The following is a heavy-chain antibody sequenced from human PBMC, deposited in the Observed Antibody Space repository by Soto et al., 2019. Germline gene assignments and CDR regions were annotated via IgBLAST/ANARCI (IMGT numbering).Heavy chain of an antibody. CDR2: IYYSGST. Sequence: SETLSLTCTVSGGSVSSGSYYGSWIRQPPGKGLEWIGYIYYSGSTNYNPSLKSRVTISVDTSKNQFSLKLSSVTAADTAVYYCASAKLGYCTNGVCYTYRLVFDPWGQGTLVTVSS. D-gene: IGHD2-8*01. V-gene: IGHV4-61*01. J-gene: IGHJ5*02. CDR1: GGSVSSGSYY. CDR3: ASAKLGYCTNGVCYTYRLVFDP.